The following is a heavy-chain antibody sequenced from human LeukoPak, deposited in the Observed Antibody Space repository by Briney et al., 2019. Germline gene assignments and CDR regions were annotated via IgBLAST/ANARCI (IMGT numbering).Heavy chain of an antibody. D-gene: IGHD6-6*01. V-gene: IGHV4-34*01. CDR2: INHSGST. CDR1: GGSFSGYY. CDR3: ARGIAARSSNFDY. Sequence: SETLSLTCAVYGGSFSGYYWSWIRQPPEKGLEWIGEINHSGSTNYNPSLKSRVTISVDTSKNQFSLKLSSVTAADTAVYYCARGIAARSSNFDYWGQGTLVTVSS. J-gene: IGHJ4*02.